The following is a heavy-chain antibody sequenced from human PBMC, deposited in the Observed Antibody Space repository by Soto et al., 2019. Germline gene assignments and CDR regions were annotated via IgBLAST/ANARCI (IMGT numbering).Heavy chain of an antibody. CDR1: GGSISSYY. CDR3: ARTNYDILTGYSFDY. Sequence: SETLSLTCTVSGGSISSYYWSWIRQPAGKGLEWIGRIYTSGSTNYNPSLKSRVTMSVDTSKNQFSLKLSSVTAADTAVYYCARTNYDILTGYSFDYWGQGTLVTVSS. CDR2: IYTSGST. V-gene: IGHV4-4*07. J-gene: IGHJ4*02. D-gene: IGHD3-9*01.